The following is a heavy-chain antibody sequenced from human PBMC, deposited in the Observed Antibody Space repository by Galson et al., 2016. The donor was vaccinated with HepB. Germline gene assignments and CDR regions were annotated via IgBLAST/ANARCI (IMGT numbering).Heavy chain of an antibody. CDR1: GFAFGSYA. CDR2: ISSDGTNR. CDR3: ARDGRAYSGYGLGY. Sequence: SLRLSCAASGFAFGSYAIHWVRQAPGKGLEWVAVISSDGTNRYYADSVKGRFAISRDNSKNTLYLQMNSLRTDDTSVYYCARDGRAYSGYGLGYWGQGTLVTVSS. V-gene: IGHV3-30*09. J-gene: IGHJ4*02. D-gene: IGHD5-12*01.